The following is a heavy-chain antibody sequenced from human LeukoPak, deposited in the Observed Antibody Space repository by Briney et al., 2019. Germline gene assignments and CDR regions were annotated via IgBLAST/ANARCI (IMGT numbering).Heavy chain of an antibody. V-gene: IGHV7-4-1*02. CDR2: INTNTGNP. CDR3: ARERYCGSTSCLDY. J-gene: IGHJ4*02. Sequence: ASVKVSCKASGYTFTRFGLNWVRLAPGRGLEWMGWINTNTGNPTYAQGFTGRFVFSLDTSVSTAYLQITSLKAEDTAVYYCARERYCGSTSCLDYWGQGTLVTVSS. CDR1: GYTFTRFG. D-gene: IGHD2-2*01.